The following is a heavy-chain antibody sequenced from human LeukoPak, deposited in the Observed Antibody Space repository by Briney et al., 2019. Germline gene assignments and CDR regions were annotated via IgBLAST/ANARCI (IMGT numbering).Heavy chain of an antibody. V-gene: IGHV3-23*01. CDR3: AKGSAAGRPYYFDY. CDR2: IDNSGAYT. CDR1: GFIFSNYA. Sequence: QAGGSLRLSCAASGFIFSNYAMSWVRQAPGEGLEWVSAIDNSGAYTWYADSVKGRFTISKDSSSTILYLQMNSLRAEDAAVYFCAKGSAAGRPYYFDYWGQGTLVTVSS. J-gene: IGHJ4*02. D-gene: IGHD6-25*01.